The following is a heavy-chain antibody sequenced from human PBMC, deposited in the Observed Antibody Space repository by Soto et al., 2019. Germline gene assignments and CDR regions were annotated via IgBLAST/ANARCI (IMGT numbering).Heavy chain of an antibody. CDR1: GGSISSGGYY. D-gene: IGHD6-13*01. Sequence: SETLSLTCTVSGGSISSGGYYWSWIRQHPGKGLEWIGYIYYSGSTYYNPSLKSRVTISVDTSKNQFSLKLSSVTAADTAVYYCARDSATGGIFRGRSWYNWFDPWGQGTLVTVSS. J-gene: IGHJ5*02. V-gene: IGHV4-31*02. CDR3: ARDSATGGIFRGRSWYNWFDP. CDR2: IYYSGST.